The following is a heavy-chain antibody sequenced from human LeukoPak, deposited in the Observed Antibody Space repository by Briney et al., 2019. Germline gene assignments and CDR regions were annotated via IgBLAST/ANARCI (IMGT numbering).Heavy chain of an antibody. J-gene: IGHJ3*02. CDR1: GFTFGSYW. CDR2: VNNDGTGT. Sequence: GGSLRLSCAASGFTFGSYWMYWVRQAPEKGMVCISRVNNDGTGTIYADSVKGRFTISRDNAKNTVFLQLNSLRTEDTAVYYCARGGAFHAFDIWGQGTMVTVSS. V-gene: IGHV3-74*01. CDR3: ARGGAFHAFDI.